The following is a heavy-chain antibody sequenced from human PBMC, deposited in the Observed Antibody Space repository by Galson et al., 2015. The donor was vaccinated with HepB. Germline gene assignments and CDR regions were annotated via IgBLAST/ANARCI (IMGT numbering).Heavy chain of an antibody. CDR2: LSGSGGST. V-gene: IGHV3-23*01. CDR1: GFTFSNYA. D-gene: IGHD2-2*01. J-gene: IGHJ4*02. CDR3: AKGLSSSTWADFDY. Sequence: SLRLSCAASGFTFSNYAMSWIRRAPGKGLEWVSGLSGSGGSTFYADSVKGRFTISRDNSKNTPYLQMNTLRADDTAIYYCAKGLSSSTWADFDYWGQGTLVTVSS.